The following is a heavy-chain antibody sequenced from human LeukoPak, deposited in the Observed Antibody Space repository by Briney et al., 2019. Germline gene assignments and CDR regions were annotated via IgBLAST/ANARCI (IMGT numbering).Heavy chain of an antibody. CDR3: AKVLEMTFDAFDI. CDR1: GYTFTSHD. CDR2: MNPNSGNT. V-gene: IGHV1-8*01. Sequence: ASVKVSCKASGYTFTSHDINWVRQATGQGLEWMGWMNPNSGNTGYAQKFQDRVTMTRNTSISTAYMELSSLESEDTAVYYCAKVLEMTFDAFDIWGQGTMVTVSS. D-gene: IGHD2/OR15-2a*01. J-gene: IGHJ3*02.